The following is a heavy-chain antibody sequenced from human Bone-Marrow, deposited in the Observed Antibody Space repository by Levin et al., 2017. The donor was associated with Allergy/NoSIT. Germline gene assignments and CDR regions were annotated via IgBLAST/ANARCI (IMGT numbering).Heavy chain of an antibody. J-gene: IGHJ6*02. CDR3: ARGLLSLYCSSTSCSAYYYYGMDV. V-gene: IGHV1-8*01. CDR2: MNPNSGNT. D-gene: IGHD2-2*01. CDR1: GYTFTSYD. Sequence: ASVKVSCKASGYTFTSYDINWVRQATGQGLEWMGWMNPNSGNTGYAQKFQGRVTMTRNTSISTAYMELSSLRSEDTAVYYCARGLLSLYCSSTSCSAYYYYGMDVWGQGTTVTVSS.